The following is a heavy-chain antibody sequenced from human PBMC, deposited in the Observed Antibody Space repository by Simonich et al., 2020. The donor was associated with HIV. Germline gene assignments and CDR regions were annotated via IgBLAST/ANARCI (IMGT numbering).Heavy chain of an antibody. CDR1: GFTFSSYA. V-gene: IGHV3-30*07. J-gene: IGHJ4*02. CDR3: ASGGSISSVWADDY. Sequence: QVQLVESGGGVVQPGRSLRLSCAASGFTFSSYAMHWVRQAPGKGLEGVAVISYEESNKYYADSVKGRFPISRDNSKNTLYLQMNSLRAEDTAVYYCASGGSISSVWADDYWGQGTLVTVSS. CDR2: ISYEESNK. D-gene: IGHD3-16*01.